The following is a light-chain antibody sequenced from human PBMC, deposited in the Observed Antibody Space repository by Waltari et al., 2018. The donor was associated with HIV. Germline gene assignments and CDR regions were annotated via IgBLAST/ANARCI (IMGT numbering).Light chain of an antibody. CDR3: MQGTHWPWT. Sequence: DIVMTQSPLSLPVTIGQPASISCRSSQSLVYRDGNTYLNWFQQRPGQSPRRLIYKVSNRDSGVPDRLSGSGSGTDFTLTISRVEAEDVGVYYCMQGTHWPWTFGQGTKVEIK. V-gene: IGKV2-30*01. CDR1: QSLVYRDGNTY. J-gene: IGKJ1*01. CDR2: KVS.